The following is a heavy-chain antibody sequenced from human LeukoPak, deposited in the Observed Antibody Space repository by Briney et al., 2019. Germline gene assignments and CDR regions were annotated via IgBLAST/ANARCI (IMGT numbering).Heavy chain of an antibody. J-gene: IGHJ4*02. CDR1: GGSISSSSY. CDR2: IYYSGSS. CDR3: ARHRSGWLQSSFDY. Sequence: SETLSLTYSVSGGSISSSSYWGWIRQPPGKGLEWIGSIYYSGSSFDNPALKSRVTISVDTSKNQFSLKLSSVTAADTAVYYCARHRSGWLQSSFDYWGQGTLVTVSS. D-gene: IGHD5-24*01. V-gene: IGHV4-39*01.